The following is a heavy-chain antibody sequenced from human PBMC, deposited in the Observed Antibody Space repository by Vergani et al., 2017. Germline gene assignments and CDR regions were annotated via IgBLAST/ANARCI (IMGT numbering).Heavy chain of an antibody. CDR3: ARVNTETNGHLYYYYYMDV. CDR1: GGSFTSYH. V-gene: IGHV4-34*01. D-gene: IGHD4-11*01. J-gene: IGHJ6*03. CDR2: IDHTGRP. Sequence: QVQLQQWGGGLLKPSETLSLTCVVNGGSFTSYHWTWIRQSPGEGLEWVGDIDHTGRPDYNPSLKSRLTMSVDKSRNQFSLTLNSVTATDTAIYFCARVNTETNGHLYYYYYMDVWGHGNAVTVS.